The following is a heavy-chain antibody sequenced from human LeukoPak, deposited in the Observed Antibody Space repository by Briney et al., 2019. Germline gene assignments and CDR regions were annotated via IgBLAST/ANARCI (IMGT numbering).Heavy chain of an antibody. CDR2: ISFDGGKK. Sequence: PGGSLRLSCAASGFTFSSYAVHWVRQAPGKGLEWVAFISFDGGKKYYADSVKSRFTMSRDNSKNTLYLQMNNLRAEDTALYYCARGALYCSGGSCNNWFDPWGQGTLVTVSS. D-gene: IGHD2-15*01. CDR3: ARGALYCSGGSCNNWFDP. J-gene: IGHJ5*02. V-gene: IGHV3-30*04. CDR1: GFTFSSYA.